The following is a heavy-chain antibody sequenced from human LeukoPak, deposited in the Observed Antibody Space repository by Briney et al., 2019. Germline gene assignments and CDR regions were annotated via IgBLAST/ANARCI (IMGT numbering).Heavy chain of an antibody. D-gene: IGHD3-10*01. CDR2: IDPSDSYT. CDR1: GYSFTSYW. V-gene: IGHV5-10-1*01. CDR3: ARHIWGSGSYYDY. J-gene: IGHJ4*02. Sequence: GESLKISCKGSGYSFTSYWISWVRQMPGKGLEWMGRIDPSDSYTNYSPSFQGHVTISADQSISTAYLQWSSLKALDTAMYYCARHIWGSGSYYDYWGQGTLVTVSS.